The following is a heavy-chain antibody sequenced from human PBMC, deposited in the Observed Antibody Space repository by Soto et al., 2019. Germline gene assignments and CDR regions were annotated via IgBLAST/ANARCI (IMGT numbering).Heavy chain of an antibody. CDR2: IIPILGVA. Sequence: QVQLVQSGAEVKKPGTSVKVSCKASGDTFSNHTISWVQQAPGQGLEWMGRIIPILGVANYAQKFQGRVTFTADKSTTTAYKELSSLRSADTAVYYCARVAEMGSVTKGYYYYMDVWGKGTTVTVSS. CDR3: ARVAEMGSVTKGYYYYMDV. D-gene: IGHD3-10*01. V-gene: IGHV1-69*04. J-gene: IGHJ6*03. CDR1: GDTFSNHT.